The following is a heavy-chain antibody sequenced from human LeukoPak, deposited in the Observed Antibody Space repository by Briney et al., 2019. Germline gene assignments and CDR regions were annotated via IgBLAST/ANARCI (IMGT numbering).Heavy chain of an antibody. CDR2: ISSSSSYI. V-gene: IGHV3-21*04. J-gene: IGHJ4*02. CDR3: ARSYDSSGWIFDY. D-gene: IGHD3-22*01. Sequence: GGSLRLSCAASGFTFSSYSMNWVRQAPGKGLEWVSSISSSSSYIYYADSVKGRFTISRDNAKNSLYLQMNSLRAEDTAVYYCARSYDSSGWIFDYWGQGTLVTVSP. CDR1: GFTFSSYS.